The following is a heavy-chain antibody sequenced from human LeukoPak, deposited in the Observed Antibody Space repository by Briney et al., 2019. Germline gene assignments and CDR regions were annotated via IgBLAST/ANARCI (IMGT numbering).Heavy chain of an antibody. V-gene: IGHV4-59*01. CDR3: ARTTEGGYTYDYFYYYYMDV. CDR2: IYYSGSA. CDR1: GVSISTYH. J-gene: IGHJ6*03. D-gene: IGHD5-18*01. Sequence: PSETLSLTCTVSGVSISTYHWNWIRQSPGKGLEWIGYIYYSGSANYKSSLKSRVTISVDTSKNQFSLKLSSVTAADTAVYYCARTTEGGYTYDYFYYYYMDVWGKGTTVTISS.